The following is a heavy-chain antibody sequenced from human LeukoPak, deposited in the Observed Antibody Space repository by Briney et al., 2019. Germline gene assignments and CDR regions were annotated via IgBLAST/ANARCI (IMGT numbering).Heavy chain of an antibody. CDR3: ARAAAAGIEIY. V-gene: IGHV4-59*01. CDR1: GSSISTYY. Sequence: SETLSLTCTVSGSSISTYYWSWIRQPTGKGLEWIGYIYYTGSINYNPSLKSRVTISIDRSKNQFSLTLSSVTAADTAVYYCARAAAAGIEIYWGQGTLVTVSS. J-gene: IGHJ4*02. CDR2: IYYTGSI. D-gene: IGHD6-13*01.